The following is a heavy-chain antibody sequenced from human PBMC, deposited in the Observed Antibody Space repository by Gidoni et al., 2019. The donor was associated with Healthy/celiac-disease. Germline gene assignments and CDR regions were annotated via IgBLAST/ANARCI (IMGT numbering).Heavy chain of an antibody. V-gene: IGHV3-23*01. CDR1: GFTFRSYA. CDR3: AKGPAAAGTVMGPLHNWFDP. D-gene: IGHD6-13*01. Sequence: EVQLLESGGGLVQPGGSLRLSCAASGFTFRSYAMSWVRQAPGKGLEWVSAISGSGGSTYYAASVKGRFTISRDNSKNTLYLQMNSLRAEDTAVYYFAKGPAAAGTVMGPLHNWFDPWGQGTLVTVSS. CDR2: ISGSGGST. J-gene: IGHJ5*02.